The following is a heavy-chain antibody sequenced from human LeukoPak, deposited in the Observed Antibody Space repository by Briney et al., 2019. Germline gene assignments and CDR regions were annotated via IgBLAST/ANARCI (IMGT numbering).Heavy chain of an antibody. Sequence: SETLSLTCTVSGGSISSSSYYWGWLRQPPGKGLEWIGSIYYSGSTYYNPSLKSRVTISVDTSKNQFSLKLSSVTTADTAVYYCARVGGYDWRLDYWGQGTLVTVSS. J-gene: IGHJ4*02. CDR1: GGSISSSSYY. V-gene: IGHV4-39*07. CDR3: ARVGGYDWRLDY. CDR2: IYYSGST. D-gene: IGHD5-12*01.